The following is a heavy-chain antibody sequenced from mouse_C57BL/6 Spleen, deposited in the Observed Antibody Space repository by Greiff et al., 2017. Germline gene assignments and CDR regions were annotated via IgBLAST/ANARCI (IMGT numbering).Heavy chain of an antibody. D-gene: IGHD4-1*01. CDR2: INPSNGGT. CDR1: GYTFTSYW. CDR3: ASLGLDYYAMDY. J-gene: IGHJ4*01. V-gene: IGHV1-53*01. Sequence: VQLQQPGTELVKPGASVKLSCKASGYTFTSYWMHWVKQRPGQGLEWIGNINPSNGGTNYNEKFKSKATLTVDKSSSTAYMQLSSLTSEDSAVXYWASLGLDYYAMDYWGQGTSVTVSS.